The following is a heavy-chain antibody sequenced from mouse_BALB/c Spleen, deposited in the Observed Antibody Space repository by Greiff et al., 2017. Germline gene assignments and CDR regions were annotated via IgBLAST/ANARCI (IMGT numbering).Heavy chain of an antibody. J-gene: IGHJ4*01. Sequence: EVQLVESGGGLVQPGGSLKLSCAASGFDFSRYWMSWVRQAPGKGLEWIGEINPDSSTINYTPSLKDKFIISRDNAKNTLYLQMSKVRSEDTALYYCARLNYGALYAMDYWGQGTSVTVSS. D-gene: IGHD1-1*01. CDR3: ARLNYGALYAMDY. V-gene: IGHV4-1*02. CDR2: INPDSSTI. CDR1: GFDFSRYW.